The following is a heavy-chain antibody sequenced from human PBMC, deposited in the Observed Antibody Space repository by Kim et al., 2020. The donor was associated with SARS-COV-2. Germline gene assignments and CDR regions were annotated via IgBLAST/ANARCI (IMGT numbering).Heavy chain of an antibody. CDR2: VSSVGSTT. CDR1: RFTLSGHW. CDR3: TRGTVHSGMDV. D-gene: IGHD1-1*01. V-gene: IGHV3-74*01. Sequence: GGSLRLSCAASRFTLSGHWMNWVRQAPGKGLLWVSRVSSVGSTTHYADSVKGRFVISRDNAKNTLYLQMNSLRAEDTAVYYCTRGTVHSGMDVWGQGTTVIVSS. J-gene: IGHJ6*02.